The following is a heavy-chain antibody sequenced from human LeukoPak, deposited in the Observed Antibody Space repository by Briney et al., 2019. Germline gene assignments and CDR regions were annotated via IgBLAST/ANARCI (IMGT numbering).Heavy chain of an antibody. V-gene: IGHV3-66*01. CDR2: IYSGGST. CDR3: ATVGNYYDSSGSFDY. J-gene: IGHJ4*02. Sequence: PGGSLRLSCAASEFSVGSNYMTWVRQAPGKGLEWVSLIYSGGSTYYADSVKGRFTISRDNSKNTLYLQMNSLRAEDTAVYYCATVGNYYDSSGSFDYWGQGALVTVSS. D-gene: IGHD3-22*01. CDR1: EFSVGSNY.